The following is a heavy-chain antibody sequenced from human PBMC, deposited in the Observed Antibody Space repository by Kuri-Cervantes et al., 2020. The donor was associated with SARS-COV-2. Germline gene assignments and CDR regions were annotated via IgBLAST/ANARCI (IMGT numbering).Heavy chain of an antibody. CDR3: APRGEGSGFDY. V-gene: IGHV3-48*03. CDR1: GFTFSSYE. Sequence: GGSLRLSCAASGFTFSSYEMNWVRQAPGKGLEWVSYISSSGSTIYYADSVKGRFTISRDNAKNSLYLQMNSLGAEDTAVYYCAPRGEGSGFDYWGQGTLVTVSS. D-gene: IGHD3-16*01. J-gene: IGHJ4*02. CDR2: ISSSGSTI.